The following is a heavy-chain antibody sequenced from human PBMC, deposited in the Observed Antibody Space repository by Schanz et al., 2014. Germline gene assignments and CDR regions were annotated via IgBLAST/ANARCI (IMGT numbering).Heavy chain of an antibody. Sequence: VRLVESGGGVVQPGRSLRLSCAASGFTFSDYSMNWVRQAPGKGPEWVSYIRSSSTPIYYADSVKGRFTISRDNAENTLFLQMNSLRAEDTAVYYCARIGGSVFDYWAQGTLVTVSS. V-gene: IGHV3-48*01. J-gene: IGHJ4*02. CDR2: IRSSSTPI. CDR1: GFTFSDYS. D-gene: IGHD3-10*01. CDR3: ARIGGSVFDY.